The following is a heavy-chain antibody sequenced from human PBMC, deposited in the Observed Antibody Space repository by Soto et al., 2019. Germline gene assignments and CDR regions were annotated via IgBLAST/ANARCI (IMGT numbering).Heavy chain of an antibody. CDR3: ANTQYSSTWYPHFDY. D-gene: IGHD6-13*01. V-gene: IGHV3-23*01. CDR1: GFTFSSYA. CDR2: ISGSGDST. Sequence: EVQLLESGGGLVQPGGSLRLSCAASGFTFSSYAMSWVRQAPGKGLEWVSGISGSGDSTYYADSVRGRFTISRDNSKNTLYLQMNSLRADDTAVYYCANTQYSSTWYPHFDYWGQGTLVTVSS. J-gene: IGHJ4*02.